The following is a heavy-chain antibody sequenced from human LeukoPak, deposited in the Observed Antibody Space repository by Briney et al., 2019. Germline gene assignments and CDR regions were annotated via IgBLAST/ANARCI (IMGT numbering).Heavy chain of an antibody. J-gene: IGHJ5*02. D-gene: IGHD3-10*01. Sequence: GGSLRLSCAASGFTFSSYSMNWVRRAPGKGLEWVSSISSSSSYIYYADSVKGRFTISRDNAKNSLYLQMNSLRAEGTAVYYCASVTWFGETLNWFDPWGQGTLVTVSS. CDR1: GFTFSSYS. CDR2: ISSSSSYI. CDR3: ASVTWFGETLNWFDP. V-gene: IGHV3-21*01.